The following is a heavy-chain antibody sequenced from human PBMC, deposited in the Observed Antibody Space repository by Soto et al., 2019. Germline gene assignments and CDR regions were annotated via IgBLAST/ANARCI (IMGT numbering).Heavy chain of an antibody. V-gene: IGHV3-23*01. CDR1: GFTFSSYA. CDR3: AKVRRWLQNDGTDY. Sequence: HPGGSLRLSCAASGFTFSSYAMSWVRQAPGKGLEWVSAISGSGGSTYYADSVKGRFTISRDNSKNTLYLQMNSLRAEDTAVYYCAKVRRWLQNDGTDYWGQGTLVTVSS. J-gene: IGHJ4*02. D-gene: IGHD5-12*01. CDR2: ISGSGGST.